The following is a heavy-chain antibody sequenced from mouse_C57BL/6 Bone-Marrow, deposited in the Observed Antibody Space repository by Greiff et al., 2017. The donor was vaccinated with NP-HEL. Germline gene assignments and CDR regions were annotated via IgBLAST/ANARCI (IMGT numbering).Heavy chain of an antibody. CDR3: ARDGDYQAWFAY. D-gene: IGHD2-4*01. CDR1: GFTFSDFY. CDR2: SRNKANDYTT. Sequence: DVKLVESGGGLVQSGRSLRLSCATSGFTFSDFYMEWVRQAPGKGLEWIAASRNKANDYTTEYSASVKGRFIVSRDTSQSILYLQMNALRAEDTAIYYCARDGDYQAWFAYWGQGTLVTVSA. V-gene: IGHV7-1*01. J-gene: IGHJ3*01.